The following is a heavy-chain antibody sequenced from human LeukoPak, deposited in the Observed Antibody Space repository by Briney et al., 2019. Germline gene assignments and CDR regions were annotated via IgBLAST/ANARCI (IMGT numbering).Heavy chain of an antibody. Sequence: GGSLRLSCAASGFTFSSYAMGWVRQAPGKGLEWVSSISGSGGSTYYADSVKGRFTISRDNSKNTLYLQMNSLRAEDTAVYYCAKDRSGSYRDFDYWGQGTLVTVSS. CDR2: ISGSGGST. CDR1: GFTFSSYA. V-gene: IGHV3-23*01. CDR3: AKDRSGSYRDFDY. J-gene: IGHJ4*02. D-gene: IGHD1-26*01.